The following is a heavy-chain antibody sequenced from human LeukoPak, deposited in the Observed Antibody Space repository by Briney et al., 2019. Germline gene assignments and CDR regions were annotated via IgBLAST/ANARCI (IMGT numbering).Heavy chain of an antibody. D-gene: IGHD3-10*01. CDR2: IHYNGYT. J-gene: IGHJ4*02. CDR1: GGSISISTYY. V-gene: IGHV4-39*01. CDR3: AKHYMGSSYNRALDY. Sequence: SETLSLTCTVSGGSISISTYYWGWIRQPPGKGLEWIGSIHYNGYTHYNPSLESRVTISVDTSKNQFSLKLRSVTAADTAIYYCAKHYMGSSYNRALDYWGQGTLVTVSS.